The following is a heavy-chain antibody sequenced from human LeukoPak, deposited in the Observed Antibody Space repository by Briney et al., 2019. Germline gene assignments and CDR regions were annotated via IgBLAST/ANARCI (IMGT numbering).Heavy chain of an antibody. V-gene: IGHV3-64*01. CDR3: ARESGYSGYAYDY. Sequence: GGSLRLSCAASGFTFSSYAMHWVRQAPGKGLEYVSAISSNGGSTYYANSVKGRFTISRDNSKNTLYLQMGSLRAEDMAVYYCARESGYSGYAYDYWGQGTLVTVSS. J-gene: IGHJ4*02. CDR1: GFTFSSYA. D-gene: IGHD5-12*01. CDR2: ISSNGGST.